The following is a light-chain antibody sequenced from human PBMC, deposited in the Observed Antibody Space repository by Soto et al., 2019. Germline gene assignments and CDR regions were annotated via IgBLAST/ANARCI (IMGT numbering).Light chain of an antibody. Sequence: DVQMTQSPSTLSASVGDRVTITCRASQTLSVWLAWYQQKPGKAPNLLIYDVSTLGSGVPSRFSGSGSGTDFTLTINNLQPDDFATYYFQQYNSVPLTLGGGTKVEIK. CDR3: QQYNSVPLT. CDR2: DVS. CDR1: QTLSVW. V-gene: IGKV1-5*01. J-gene: IGKJ4*01.